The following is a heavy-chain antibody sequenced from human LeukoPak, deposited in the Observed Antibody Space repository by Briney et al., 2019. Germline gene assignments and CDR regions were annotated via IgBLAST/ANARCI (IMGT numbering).Heavy chain of an antibody. CDR1: GGSISSGSYY. V-gene: IGHV4-61*02. J-gene: IGHJ4*02. Sequence: SQTLSLTCTVSGGSISSGSYYWSWIRQPAGKGLEWIGRIYTSGSTNYNPSLKSRVTISVDTSKNQFSLKLSSVTAADTAVYYCARDSAYYDFWSGYSYFDYWGQGTLVTVSS. CDR2: IYTSGST. CDR3: ARDSAYYDFWSGYSYFDY. D-gene: IGHD3-3*01.